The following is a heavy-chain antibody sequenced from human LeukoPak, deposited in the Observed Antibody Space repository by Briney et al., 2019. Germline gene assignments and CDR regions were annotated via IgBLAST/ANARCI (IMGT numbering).Heavy chain of an antibody. CDR2: INPNSGGT. V-gene: IGHV1-2*02. CDR3: ATLAASGSSPFDY. D-gene: IGHD3-22*01. J-gene: IGHJ4*02. Sequence: ASVTVSCKASGYTFTGYYMHWVRQAPGQGLEWMGWINPNSGGTNYAQKFQGRVTMTRDTSISTAYMELSRLRSDDTAVYYCATLAASGSSPFDYWGQGTLVTVSS. CDR1: GYTFTGYY.